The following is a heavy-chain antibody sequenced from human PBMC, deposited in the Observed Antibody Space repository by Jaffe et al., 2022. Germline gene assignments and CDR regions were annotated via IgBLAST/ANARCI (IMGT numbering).Heavy chain of an antibody. Sequence: QVQLVQSGAEVKKPGSSVKVSCKASGGTFSSYAISWVRQAPGQGLEWMGGIIPIFGTANYAQKFQGRVTITADESTSTAYMELSSLRSEDTAVYYCAREPPTNYDYIWGSYRPDDAFDIWGQGTMVTVSS. CDR1: GGTFSSYA. V-gene: IGHV1-69*01. CDR3: AREPPTNYDYIWGSYRPDDAFDI. J-gene: IGHJ3*02. CDR2: IIPIFGTA. D-gene: IGHD3-16*02.